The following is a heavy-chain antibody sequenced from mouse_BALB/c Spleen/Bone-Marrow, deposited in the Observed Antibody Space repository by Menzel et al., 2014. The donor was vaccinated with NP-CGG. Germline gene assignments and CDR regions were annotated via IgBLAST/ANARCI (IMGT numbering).Heavy chain of an antibody. Sequence: VQVVESGAELVKPGASVKLSCKAFGYTFTSYWMHWVKQRPGQGLEWIGEINPSNGRTNYNEKFKTKATLTVDKSSSTAYMQLSSLTSEDSAVYYCARWLLYYWGQGATLTVSS. V-gene: IGHV1S81*02. D-gene: IGHD2-12*01. CDR1: GYTFTSYW. J-gene: IGHJ2*01. CDR2: INPSNGRT. CDR3: ARWLLYY.